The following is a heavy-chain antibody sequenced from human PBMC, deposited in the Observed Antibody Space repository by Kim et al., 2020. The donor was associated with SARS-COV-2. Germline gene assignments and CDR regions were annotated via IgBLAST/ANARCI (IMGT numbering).Heavy chain of an antibody. CDR1: GFTFSSYS. CDR3: VRDLNCAFDI. CDR2: IVTYTT. V-gene: IGHV3-48*02. Sequence: GGSLRLSCAASGFTFSSYSMNWVRQAPGKGLEWISYIVTYTTYADSVKGRFTISRDNAKNSLYLQMNSLRDEDTAVYYWVRDLNCAFDIWGQGTMVTVSS. J-gene: IGHJ3*02.